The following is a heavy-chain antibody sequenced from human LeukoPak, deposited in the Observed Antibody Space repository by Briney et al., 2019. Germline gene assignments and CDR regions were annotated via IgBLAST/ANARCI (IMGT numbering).Heavy chain of an antibody. Sequence: GESLKISCKGSEYSFASSWIGWVRQMPGKGLEWMGIIYPDDSDTRYSPSFEGQITISVDKSISTPYLYWSSLKASDTAVYYCARHGHCTNGVCYSNYYYHMDVWGKGTTVTVSS. J-gene: IGHJ6*03. V-gene: IGHV5-51*01. CDR2: IYPDDSDT. CDR1: EYSFASSW. D-gene: IGHD2-8*01. CDR3: ARHGHCTNGVCYSNYYYHMDV.